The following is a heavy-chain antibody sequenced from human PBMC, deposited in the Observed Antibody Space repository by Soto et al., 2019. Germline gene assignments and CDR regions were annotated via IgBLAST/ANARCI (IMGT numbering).Heavy chain of an antibody. J-gene: IGHJ4*02. Sequence: SVKVSCKASGGTFSSYAISWVRQAPGQGLEWMGGIIPIFGTANYAQKFQGRVTITADESTSTAYMELSSLRSEDTAVYYCASSGGYCSGGSCYSGYYWGQGTLVTVSS. CDR2: IIPIFGTA. CDR1: GGTFSSYA. V-gene: IGHV1-69*13. D-gene: IGHD2-15*01. CDR3: ASSGGYCSGGSCYSGYY.